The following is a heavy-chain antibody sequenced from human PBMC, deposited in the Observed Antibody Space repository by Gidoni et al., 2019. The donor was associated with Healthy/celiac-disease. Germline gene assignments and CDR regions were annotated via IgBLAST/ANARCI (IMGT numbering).Heavy chain of an antibody. CDR1: GFTVSSNY. CDR3: AREGNSSSSGTFDY. CDR2: IYSGGST. D-gene: IGHD6-6*01. Sequence: EVQLVESGGGLIQPGGSLRLSCAASGFTVSSNYMSWVRQAPGKGLEWVSVIYSGGSTYYADSVKGRFTISRDNSKNTLYLQMNSLRAEDTAVYYCAREGNSSSSGTFDYWGQGTLVTVSS. J-gene: IGHJ4*02. V-gene: IGHV3-53*01.